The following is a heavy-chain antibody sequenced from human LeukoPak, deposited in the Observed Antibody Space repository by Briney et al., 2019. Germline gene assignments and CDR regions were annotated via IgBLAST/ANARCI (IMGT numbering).Heavy chain of an antibody. D-gene: IGHD4-23*01. CDR1: GGSISSYY. J-gene: IGHJ3*02. CDR2: IYTTGNT. Sequence: SETLSLTCIVSGGSISSYYWSWIRQPAGKGLEWIGRIYTTGNTNYNPSLKSRVTMSIDTSKKQLSLKLSSVTAADTAVYYCARATETTVVGPIYAFDIWGQGTMVTVSS. V-gene: IGHV4-4*07. CDR3: ARATETTVVGPIYAFDI.